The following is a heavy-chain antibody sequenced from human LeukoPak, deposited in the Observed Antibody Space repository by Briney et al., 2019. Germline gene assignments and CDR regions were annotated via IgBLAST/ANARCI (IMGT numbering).Heavy chain of an antibody. CDR2: IIPIFGTA. Sequence: PVASVKVSCKASGGTFSSYAISWVRQAPGQGLEWMGGIIPIFGTAIYAQKFQGRVTITADKSTSTAYMELSSLRSEDTAVYYCASPPGTMVRGSRQGYYYGMDVWGKGTTVTVSS. J-gene: IGHJ6*04. V-gene: IGHV1-69*06. D-gene: IGHD3-10*01. CDR1: GGTFSSYA. CDR3: ASPPGTMVRGSRQGYYYGMDV.